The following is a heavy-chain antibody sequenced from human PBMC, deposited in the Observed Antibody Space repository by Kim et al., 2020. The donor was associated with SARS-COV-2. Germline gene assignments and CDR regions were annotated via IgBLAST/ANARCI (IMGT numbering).Heavy chain of an antibody. D-gene: IGHD5-18*01. V-gene: IGHV4-59*01. CDR3: ARGVRGYSYGFPYFDY. CDR2: VYYSGST. J-gene: IGHJ4*02. Sequence: SETLSLTCTVSGGSISSYYWSWIRQPPGKGLEWIGYVYYSGSTNYNPSLKSRVTISVDTSKNQFSLRLSSVTAADTAVYYCARGVRGYSYGFPYFDYWGKGTLVTVSS. CDR1: GGSISSYY.